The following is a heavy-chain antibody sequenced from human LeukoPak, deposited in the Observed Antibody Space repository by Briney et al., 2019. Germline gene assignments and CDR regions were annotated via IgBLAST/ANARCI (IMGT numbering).Heavy chain of an antibody. CDR2: VRPDGREQ. CDR1: GFTFNTYW. CDR3: VRDGVSTIPLDY. Sequence: QPGGSLRLSCSASGFTFNTYWMSWVRQAPGKGLQWVANVRPDGREQRYVDSVKGRFTISRDNAKNTLYLQMNGLRAEDMAVYYCVRDGVSTIPLDYWGQGSLVTVSS. D-gene: IGHD2-21*01. V-gene: IGHV3-7*01. J-gene: IGHJ4*02.